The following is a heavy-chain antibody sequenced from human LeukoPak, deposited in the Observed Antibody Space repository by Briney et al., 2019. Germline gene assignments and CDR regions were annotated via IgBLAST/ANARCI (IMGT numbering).Heavy chain of an antibody. CDR2: INNSGST. CDR3: ARRRVTIFGVVIRPYFDY. Sequence: SETLSLTCAVYGGSFSGYYWSWIRQPPGKGLEWIGEINNSGSTNYNPSLKSRVTISVDTSKNQFSLKLSCVTAADTAAYYCARRRVTIFGVVIRPYFDYWGQGTLVTVSS. CDR1: GGSFSGYY. J-gene: IGHJ4*02. V-gene: IGHV4-34*01. D-gene: IGHD3-3*01.